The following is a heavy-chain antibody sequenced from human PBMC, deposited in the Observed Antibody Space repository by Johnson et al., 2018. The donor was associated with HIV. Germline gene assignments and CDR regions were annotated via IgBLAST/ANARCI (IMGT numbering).Heavy chain of an antibody. CDR1: GFTFKNYD. CDR3: ANLDVNHAFDI. D-gene: IGHD3-3*01. CDR2: IRSEGSDK. J-gene: IGHJ3*02. Sequence: QVQLVESGGGVVQPGGSLRLSCAASGFTFKNYDMHWVRQVPGKGLEWVSFIRSEGSDKYYADSVRGRFSISRANSKNTLYLQMNSLRAEDTAVYYCANLDVNHAFDIWGQGTTVTVSS. V-gene: IGHV3-30*02.